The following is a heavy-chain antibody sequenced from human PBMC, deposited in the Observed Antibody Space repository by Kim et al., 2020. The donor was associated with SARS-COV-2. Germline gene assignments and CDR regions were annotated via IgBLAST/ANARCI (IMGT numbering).Heavy chain of an antibody. CDR3: ARQVAGTDRRFDY. Sequence: SETLSLICTVSGGSFSSYRWSWIRQSAGKGLEWIGRIHASGSTNYNPYLKSRLTMSVDASQHQMSLKLSSVTAADTAMYYCARQVAGTDRRFDYWGQGILVTVSS. V-gene: IGHV4-4*07. CDR2: IHASGST. D-gene: IGHD6-19*01. J-gene: IGHJ4*02. CDR1: GGSFSSYR.